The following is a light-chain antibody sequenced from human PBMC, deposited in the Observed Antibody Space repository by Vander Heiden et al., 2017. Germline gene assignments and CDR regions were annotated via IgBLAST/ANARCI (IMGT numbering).Light chain of an antibody. Sequence: DIQMAQSPSPLSASIGDRVTITCRASQSIDSSLNWFQQKPGKAPKLLIYTAYSLQSGVPSRFTGSGSATEFTLTISSMKAEDFATYFCQQSHSAPYTFGPGTKVEMK. CDR1: QSIDSS. J-gene: IGKJ2*01. V-gene: IGKV1-39*01. CDR3: QQSHSAPYT. CDR2: TAY.